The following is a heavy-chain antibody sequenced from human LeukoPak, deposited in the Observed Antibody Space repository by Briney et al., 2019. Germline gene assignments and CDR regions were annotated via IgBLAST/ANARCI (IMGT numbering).Heavy chain of an antibody. J-gene: IGHJ4*02. CDR1: GGSISSSNYY. V-gene: IGHV4-39*01. CDR2: IYYSGNT. D-gene: IGHD2-15*01. CDR3: ARRGYCSGGSCYVPY. Sequence: SETLSLTCTVSGGSISSSNYYWDWIRQPPGKGLEWIGSIYYSGNTYYNPSLKSRVTISVDTSKNQFSLKLNSVTAADTAVYYCARRGYCSGGSCYVPYWGQGTLVTVSS.